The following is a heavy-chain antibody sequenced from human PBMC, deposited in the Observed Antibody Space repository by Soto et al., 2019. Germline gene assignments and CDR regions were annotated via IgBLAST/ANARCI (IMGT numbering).Heavy chain of an antibody. Sequence: GESLKISCKGSGYNFAGYWIAWVRQMPGKGLELMGIIYPSDSDTRYRPSFQGQVTISADKSISSAYLQWSSLRASDTAMYYCARGGVSTRTFDYWGQGXPVTVPS. CDR3: ARGGVSTRTFDY. CDR1: GYNFAGYW. D-gene: IGHD3-3*01. J-gene: IGHJ4*02. V-gene: IGHV5-51*01. CDR2: IYPSDSDT.